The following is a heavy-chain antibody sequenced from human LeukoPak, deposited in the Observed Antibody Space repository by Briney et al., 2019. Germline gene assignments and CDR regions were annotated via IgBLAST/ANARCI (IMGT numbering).Heavy chain of an antibody. CDR2: IWYDGSNK. D-gene: IGHD3-22*01. Sequence: GGSLRLSCSASGFTFSTYWMSWVRQAPGKGLEWVAVIWYDGSNKYYADSVKGRFTISRDNSKNTLYLQMNSLRAEDTAVYYCAREGYDSSGYYNLDYWGQGTLVTVSS. CDR1: GFTFSTYW. CDR3: AREGYDSSGYYNLDY. J-gene: IGHJ4*02. V-gene: IGHV3-33*08.